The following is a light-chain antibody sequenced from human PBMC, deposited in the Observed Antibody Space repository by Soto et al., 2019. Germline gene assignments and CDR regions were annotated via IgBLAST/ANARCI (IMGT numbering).Light chain of an antibody. CDR1: QSVSSNY. CDR3: QQYGSSPTWT. V-gene: IGKV3-20*01. Sequence: EIVLTQSPATLSLSPGERATLSCWASQSVSSNYLAWYQQKRGQAPRLXXYGASTRANGIPGRFSGSGSGTDLTLTISRLEPADSAVYSCQQYGSSPTWTFGQGTKVDIK. CDR2: GAS. J-gene: IGKJ1*01.